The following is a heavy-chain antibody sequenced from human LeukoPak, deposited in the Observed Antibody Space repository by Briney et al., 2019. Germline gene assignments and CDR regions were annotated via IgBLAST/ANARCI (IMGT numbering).Heavy chain of an antibody. Sequence: PGRSLRLSCAASGFTFDNYAMHWVRQAPGKGLEWVSGISWNSGSIGYADSVKGRFTISRDNAKNSLYLQMNSLRAEDTTLYYRAKDVHLILFDILTGYYGFGLDYWGQGTLVTVSS. CDR1: GFTFDNYA. CDR3: AKDVHLILFDILTGYYGFGLDY. CDR2: ISWNSGSI. D-gene: IGHD3-9*01. V-gene: IGHV3-9*01. J-gene: IGHJ4*02.